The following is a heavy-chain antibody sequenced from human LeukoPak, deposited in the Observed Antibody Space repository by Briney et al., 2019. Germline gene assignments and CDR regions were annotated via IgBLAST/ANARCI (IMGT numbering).Heavy chain of an antibody. CDR2: IYYSGST. V-gene: IGHV4-59*01. CDR3: ALGASGYYPVDY. D-gene: IGHD3-22*01. J-gene: IGHJ4*02. CDR1: GGSISSYY. Sequence: AETLSLTCTVSGGSISSYYWSWIRQPPGKGLEWIGYIYYSGSTNYTPSVKGRVTISADTSKNQFSLKLNSVSAADTAVYYCALGASGYYPVDYGGQGPLATVSS.